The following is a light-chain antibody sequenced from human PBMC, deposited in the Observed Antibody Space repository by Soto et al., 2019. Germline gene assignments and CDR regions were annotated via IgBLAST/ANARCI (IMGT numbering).Light chain of an antibody. Sequence: EILMTQSPATLSVSPGERAALSCRASQSVSSKLAWYRQRPGQAPRLVIYDTSTRATGVPARFSGSGSGTEFTLTISSLQSEDFGVYYCQQYNDWFSITFGQGTRLEIK. J-gene: IGKJ5*01. CDR1: QSVSSK. CDR2: DTS. CDR3: QQYNDWFSIT. V-gene: IGKV3-15*01.